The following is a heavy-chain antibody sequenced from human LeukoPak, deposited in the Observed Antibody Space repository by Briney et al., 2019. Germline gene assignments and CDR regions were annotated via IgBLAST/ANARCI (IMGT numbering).Heavy chain of an antibody. Sequence: NLGESLKISCKGSGYSFTSYWIGWVRQMPGKGLEWMGIIYPGDSDTRYSPSFQGQVTISADKSISTAYLQWSSLKASDTAMYYCARHFRSNGDYGPPDYWGQGTLVTVSS. CDR2: IYPGDSDT. CDR1: GYSFTSYW. CDR3: ARHFRSNGDYGPPDY. J-gene: IGHJ4*02. D-gene: IGHD4-17*01. V-gene: IGHV5-51*01.